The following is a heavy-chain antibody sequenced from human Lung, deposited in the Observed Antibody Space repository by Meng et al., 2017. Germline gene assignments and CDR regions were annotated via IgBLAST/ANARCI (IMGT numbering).Heavy chain of an antibody. CDR2: INHSGST. Sequence: QWQLQQWGAGLLKPSETLSLTCVVSGGSFSDYYWSWIRQPPGKGLEWIGEINHSGSTNYNPSLESRATISVDTSQNNLSLKLSSVTAADSAVYYCARGPTTMAHDFDYWGQGTLATVSS. J-gene: IGHJ4*02. CDR1: GGSFSDYY. CDR3: ARGPTTMAHDFDY. D-gene: IGHD4-11*01. V-gene: IGHV4-34*01.